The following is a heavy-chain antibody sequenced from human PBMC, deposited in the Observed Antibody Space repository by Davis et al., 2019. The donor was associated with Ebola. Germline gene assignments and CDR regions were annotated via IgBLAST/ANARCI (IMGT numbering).Heavy chain of an antibody. CDR2: IYYSGST. CDR3: ARHTDKGFDP. Sequence: SQTLSPTCTVSAGSISSYYWSWIRQPPGKGLEWIGYIYYSGSTNYNPSLKSRVTISVDTSKNQFSLKLSSVTAADTAVYYCARHTDKGFDPWGQGTLVTVSS. J-gene: IGHJ5*02. V-gene: IGHV4-59*08. CDR1: AGSISSYY. D-gene: IGHD4-17*01.